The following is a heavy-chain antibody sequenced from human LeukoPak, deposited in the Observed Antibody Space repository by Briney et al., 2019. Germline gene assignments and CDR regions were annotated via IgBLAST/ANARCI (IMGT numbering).Heavy chain of an antibody. CDR1: GFTFSSYA. J-gene: IGHJ4*02. V-gene: IGHV3-30*04. Sequence: PGRSLRLSCAASGFTFSSYAMHWVRQAPGKGLEWVAVISYDGSNKYYADSVKGRFTISRDNSKNTLYLQMNSLRAEDTAAYFCAKGLRAARYCSGGNCYSPPAHWGQGTLVIVSS. D-gene: IGHD2-15*01. CDR2: ISYDGSNK. CDR3: AKGLRAARYCSGGNCYSPPAH.